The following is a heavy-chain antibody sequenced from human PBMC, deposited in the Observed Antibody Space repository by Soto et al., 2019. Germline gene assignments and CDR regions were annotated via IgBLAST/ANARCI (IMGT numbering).Heavy chain of an antibody. CDR1: GFTFSNAW. CDR2: IKSKTDGGTT. Sequence: GGSLRLSCAASGFTFSNAWMSWVRQAPGKGLEWVGRIKSKTDGGTTDYAAPVKGRFTTSRDDSKNTLYLQMNSLKTEDTAVYYCTTPLAYYYDSSGYYWVPHYYGMDVWGQGTTVTVSS. J-gene: IGHJ6*02. V-gene: IGHV3-15*01. CDR3: TTPLAYYYDSSGYYWVPHYYGMDV. D-gene: IGHD3-22*01.